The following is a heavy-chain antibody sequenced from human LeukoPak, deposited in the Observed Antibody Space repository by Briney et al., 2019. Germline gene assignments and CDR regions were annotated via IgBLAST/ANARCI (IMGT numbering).Heavy chain of an antibody. CDR3: ARASSSSLFDY. V-gene: IGHV4-34*01. J-gene: IGHJ4*02. CDR1: GGSFSGYY. D-gene: IGHD6-6*01. Sequence: KTSETLSLTCAVYGGSFSGYYWSWIRQPPGKGLEWIGEINHSGSTNYNPSLKRRVTISVDTSKNQFSLKLSSVTAADTAVYYCARASSSSLFDYWGQGTLVTVSS. CDR2: INHSGST.